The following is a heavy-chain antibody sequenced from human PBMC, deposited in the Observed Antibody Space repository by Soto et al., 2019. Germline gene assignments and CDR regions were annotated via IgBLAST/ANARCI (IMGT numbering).Heavy chain of an antibody. D-gene: IGHD3-22*01. V-gene: IGHV4-34*01. CDR3: SRVPYRDTMIVAEYYFDY. J-gene: IGHJ4*02. CDR1: GGSFSGDC. Sequence: SETLSLTCAVYGGSFSGDCWSWIRQPPGKGLEWIGEINHSGSTSYNPSLKSRVTISVDTSKNPFYLKLSPVTAADTAVYYCSRVPYRDTMIVAEYYFDYWGQGTLVTVSS. CDR2: INHSGST.